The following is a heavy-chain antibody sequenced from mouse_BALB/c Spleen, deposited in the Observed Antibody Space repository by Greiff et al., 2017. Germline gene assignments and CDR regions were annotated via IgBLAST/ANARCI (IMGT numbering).Heavy chain of an antibody. CDR1: GYSITSDYA. V-gene: IGHV3-2*02. J-gene: IGHJ3*01. D-gene: IGHD2-3*01. CDR2: ISYSGST. CDR3: ARGGYYDGGDVEFAY. Sequence: EVKLLESGPGLVKPSQSLSLTCTVTGYSITSDYAWNWIRQFPGNKLEWMGYISYSGSTSYNPSLKSRISITRDTSKNQFFLQLNSVTTEDTATYYCARGGYYDGGDVEFAYWGQGTLVTVSA.